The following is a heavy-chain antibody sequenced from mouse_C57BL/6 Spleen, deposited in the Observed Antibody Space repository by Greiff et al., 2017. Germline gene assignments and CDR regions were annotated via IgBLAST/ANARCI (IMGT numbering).Heavy chain of an antibody. CDR2: IRLKSDNYAT. Sequence: EVQVVESGGGLVQPGGSMKLSCVASGFTFSNYWMNWVRQSPEKGLEWVAQIRLKSDNYATHYAESVKGRFTISRDDFKSCVYLQMNNLRAEDTGIYYCTGYDYDFDYWGQGTTLTVSS. CDR1: GFTFSNYW. J-gene: IGHJ2*01. V-gene: IGHV6-3*01. CDR3: TGYDYDFDY. D-gene: IGHD2-4*01.